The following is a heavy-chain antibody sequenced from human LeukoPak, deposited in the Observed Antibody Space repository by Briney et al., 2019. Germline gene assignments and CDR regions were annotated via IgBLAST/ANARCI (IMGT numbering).Heavy chain of an antibody. CDR2: INHSGST. D-gene: IGHD3-22*01. V-gene: IGHV4-4*02. CDR1: GASISKTNW. CDR3: TRAASSGPLFTYHMDV. Sequence: SETLSLTCAVSGASISKTNWWSWVRQPPGKGLEWIGEINHSGSTNYNPSLKSRVTISVDTSKNQFSLKLTSVTAADTAVYYCTRAASSGPLFTYHMDVWGKGTTVTVSS. J-gene: IGHJ6*03.